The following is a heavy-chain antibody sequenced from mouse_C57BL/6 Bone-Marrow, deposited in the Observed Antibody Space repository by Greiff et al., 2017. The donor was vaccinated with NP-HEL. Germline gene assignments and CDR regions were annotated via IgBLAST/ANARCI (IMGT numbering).Heavy chain of an antibody. Sequence: DVKLVESGGGLVQPGGSLKLSCAASGFTFSDYYMYWVRQTPEKRLEWVAYISNGGGSTYYLDTVKGRFTISRDNAKNTLYLQMSRLKSEDTAMYYCASPYSNYAWFAYWGQGTLVTVSA. J-gene: IGHJ3*01. V-gene: IGHV5-12*01. D-gene: IGHD2-5*01. CDR2: ISNGGGST. CDR3: ASPYSNYAWFAY. CDR1: GFTFSDYY.